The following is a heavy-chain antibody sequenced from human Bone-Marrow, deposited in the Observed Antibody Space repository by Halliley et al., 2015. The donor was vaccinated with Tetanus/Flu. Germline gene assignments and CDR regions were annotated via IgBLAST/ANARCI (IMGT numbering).Heavy chain of an antibody. Sequence: TLSLTCIISVGSITTSNWWSWVRQPPGKGLEWIGEIHHGGGTNYNPSLESRVTISVDKPRNQFSLTLGSLTSADTAVYFFGGQLVTPPSPGSESWGQEALISFSS. J-gene: IGHJ5*02. CDR2: IHHGGGT. V-gene: IGHV4-4*01. CDR3: GGQLVTPPSPGSES. CDR1: VGSITTSNW. D-gene: IGHD4-4*01.